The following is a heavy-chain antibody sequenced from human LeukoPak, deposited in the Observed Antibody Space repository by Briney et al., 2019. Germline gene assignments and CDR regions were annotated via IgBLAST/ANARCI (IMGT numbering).Heavy chain of an antibody. CDR3: ARASGYYYGSGSYFPLLRFDP. V-gene: IGHV4-38-2*02. Sequence: KPSETLSLTCTASGYSISSGYYWGWIRQPPGKGLEWIGSIYHSGSTYYNPSLKSRVTISVDTSKNQFSLKLSSVTAADTAVYYCARASGYYYGSGSYFPLLRFDPWGQGTLVTVSS. J-gene: IGHJ5*02. D-gene: IGHD3-10*01. CDR1: GYSISSGYY. CDR2: IYHSGST.